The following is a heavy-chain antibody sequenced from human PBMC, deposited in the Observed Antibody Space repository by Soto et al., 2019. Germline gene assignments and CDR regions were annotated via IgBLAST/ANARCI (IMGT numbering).Heavy chain of an antibody. V-gene: IGHV3-30*03. J-gene: IGHJ6*02. CDR2: VSHDGRNT. Sequence: GGSLRLSCAASGCPFSDYAMHWVRQAPGKGLEWVAVVSHDGRNTHYADSVKGRFTVSRDNSKNTLSLQMNSLRAEDTAVYYCARDDDFANYDLSRSEYYYYGMDVWGQGTTVTVSS. CDR1: GCPFSDYA. CDR3: ARDDDFANYDLSRSEYYYYGMDV. D-gene: IGHD3-3*01.